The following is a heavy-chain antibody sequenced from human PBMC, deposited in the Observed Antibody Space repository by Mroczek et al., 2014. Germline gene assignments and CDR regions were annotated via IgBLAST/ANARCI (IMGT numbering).Heavy chain of an antibody. V-gene: IGHV3-48*01. CDR2: IGSSSTPT. Sequence: VQLVQSGGGLGTAWGESLRLSCAASGFTFSTYNMNWVRQAPGKGLEWISYIGSSSTPTYYADSVKGRFTISRDNAKKSLYLQMNSLRAEDTAVYYCARDYYNSGSYPCDYWGQGTLVTVSS. J-gene: IGHJ4*02. CDR3: ARDYYNSGSYPCDY. CDR1: GFTFSTYN. D-gene: IGHD3-10*01.